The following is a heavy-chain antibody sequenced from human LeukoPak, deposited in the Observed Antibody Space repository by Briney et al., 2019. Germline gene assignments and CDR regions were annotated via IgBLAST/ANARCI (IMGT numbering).Heavy chain of an antibody. CDR3: ARGGYSYTWPPSYYYGMDV. D-gene: IGHD5-18*01. V-gene: IGHV3-7*03. CDR1: GFTFSSYW. J-gene: IGHJ6*02. CDR2: IKEDGSEK. Sequence: GGSLRLSCAASGFTFSSYWMHWVRQAAGKELVWVANIKEDGSEKYYVDSVKGRFTISRDNAKNSLYLQMNSLRADDTAVYYCARGGYSYTWPPSYYYGMDVWGQGTTVTASS.